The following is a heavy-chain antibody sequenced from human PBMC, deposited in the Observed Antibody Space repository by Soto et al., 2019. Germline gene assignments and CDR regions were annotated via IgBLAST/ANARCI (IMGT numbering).Heavy chain of an antibody. CDR1: GFRFESHA. V-gene: IGHV3-23*01. CDR3: ARDSGTYRFDAFDV. D-gene: IGHD1-26*01. Sequence: DVQLLESGGGLVQPGGSLRLSCLVSGFRFESHAMNWVRQAPGRGLEWVSRITASGGLTDYADSVKGRFTVSRDNSKNTLYFRINSLRFDDPAIYYCARDSGTYRFDAFDVWGQGTMVTVSS. J-gene: IGHJ3*01. CDR2: ITASGGLT.